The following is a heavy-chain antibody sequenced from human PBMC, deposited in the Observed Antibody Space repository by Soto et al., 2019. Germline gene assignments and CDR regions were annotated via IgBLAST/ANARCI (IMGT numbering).Heavy chain of an antibody. CDR1: GGTFSSYA. Sequence: SVKVSCKASGGTFSSYAISWVRQAPGQGLEWMGGIIPIFGTATYAQKFQGRVTITADESTSTAYMELSSLRSEDTAVYYCARDQDPMIVVVIGSAFDIWGQGTMVTVSS. CDR2: IIPIFGTA. CDR3: ARDQDPMIVVVIGSAFDI. J-gene: IGHJ3*02. V-gene: IGHV1-69*13. D-gene: IGHD3-22*01.